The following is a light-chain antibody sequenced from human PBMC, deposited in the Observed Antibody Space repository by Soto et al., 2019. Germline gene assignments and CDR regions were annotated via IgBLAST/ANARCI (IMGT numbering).Light chain of an antibody. CDR3: QQYENLPA. Sequence: IQMTQSPSSLSGSVGDRVSITGQASQSINNYLNWYQQKPGRAPKLLIYDASNLEAGVPSRFRGSGSGTDFTFTISRLQPEDIATYYCQQYENLPAFGQGTRLQI. V-gene: IGKV1-33*01. J-gene: IGKJ5*01. CDR1: QSINNY. CDR2: DAS.